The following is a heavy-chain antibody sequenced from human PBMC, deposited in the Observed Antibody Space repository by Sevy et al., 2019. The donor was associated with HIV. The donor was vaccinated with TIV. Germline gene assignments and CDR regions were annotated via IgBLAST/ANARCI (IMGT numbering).Heavy chain of an antibody. Sequence: GESLKISCKVSGYTLTKLSMHWVRQAPGKGLEWMGSFDPEDGERIYAQNFQGRVTMSEDTSTDPAYMDLSSLRSDDTAVYFCAATREYYYGNSGYFDYWGQGTLVTVSS. V-gene: IGHV1-24*01. CDR3: AATREYYYGNSGYFDY. CDR2: FDPEDGER. J-gene: IGHJ4*02. D-gene: IGHD3-22*01. CDR1: GYTLTKLS.